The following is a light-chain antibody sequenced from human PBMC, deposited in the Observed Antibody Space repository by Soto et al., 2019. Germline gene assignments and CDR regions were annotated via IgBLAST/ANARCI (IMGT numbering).Light chain of an antibody. CDR3: QSYDSSLSGWM. V-gene: IGLV1-40*01. Sequence: QSVLTQPPSVSGAPGQRVTISCTGSSSNIGAGYNVHWYQQVPGTAPKLLIYGDSNRPSGVPDRFSGSKSGTSAFLAITGLQAGDEADYYCQSYDSSLSGWMFGGGTELTVL. J-gene: IGLJ3*02. CDR2: GDS. CDR1: SSNIGAGYN.